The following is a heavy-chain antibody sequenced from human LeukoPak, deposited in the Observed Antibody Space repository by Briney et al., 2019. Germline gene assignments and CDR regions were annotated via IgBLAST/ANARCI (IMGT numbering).Heavy chain of an antibody. V-gene: IGHV4-59*01. D-gene: IGHD3-22*01. CDR1: GGSISSYY. Sequence: PSETLSLTCTVSGGSISSYYWSWLRQPPGQGLEWIGNLYYSGSTNYHPSLKSRVTISVDTSKNQFSLKLSSVTAADTAVYYCARDTYYYDSSSPEHNWFDPWGQGTLVTVSS. J-gene: IGHJ5*02. CDR2: LYYSGST. CDR3: ARDTYYYDSSSPEHNWFDP.